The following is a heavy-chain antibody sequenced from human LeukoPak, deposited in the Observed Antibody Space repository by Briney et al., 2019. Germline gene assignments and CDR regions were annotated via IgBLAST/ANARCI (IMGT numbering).Heavy chain of an antibody. J-gene: IGHJ4*02. CDR1: GFTFSSYA. CDR2: ISGSGGST. CDR3: ARKDPGGYSYGNDY. D-gene: IGHD5-18*01. V-gene: IGHV3-23*01. Sequence: GGSLRLSCAASGFTFSSYAMSWVRQAPGKGLEWVSAISGSGGSTYYADSVKGRFTISRDNSKNTLYLQMNSLRAEDTAVYYCARKDPGGYSYGNDYWGQGTLVTVSS.